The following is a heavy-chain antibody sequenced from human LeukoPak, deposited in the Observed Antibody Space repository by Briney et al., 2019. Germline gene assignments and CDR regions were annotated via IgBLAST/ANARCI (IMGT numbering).Heavy chain of an antibody. J-gene: IGHJ4*02. CDR1: GFTFGDYA. V-gene: IGHV3-30-3*01. Sequence: GGSLRLSCTASGFTFGDYAMSWFRQAPGKGLEWVAVISYDGSIKYYADSVKGRFILSRDNSKNTLYLQMNSLRAEDTAVYYCARDGSYCSGGSCYLVKYFDYWGQGILVTVSS. CDR3: ARDGSYCSGGSCYLVKYFDY. D-gene: IGHD2-15*01. CDR2: ISYDGSIK.